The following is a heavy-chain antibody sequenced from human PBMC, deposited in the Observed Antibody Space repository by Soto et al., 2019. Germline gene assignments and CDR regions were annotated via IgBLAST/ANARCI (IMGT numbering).Heavy chain of an antibody. CDR1: GFTFSNYW. J-gene: IGHJ4*02. Sequence: EVQVVESGGGLVQPGGSLTLSCVASGFTFSNYWMSWVRQAPGKGLEWVANIRQDGSEKNFVDSVKVRFTISRDNAKNSVDLQMNSLRAEETAVYYCATTQSFDYWCQGTRVTVSS. CDR2: IRQDGSEK. CDR3: ATTQSFDY. V-gene: IGHV3-7*01.